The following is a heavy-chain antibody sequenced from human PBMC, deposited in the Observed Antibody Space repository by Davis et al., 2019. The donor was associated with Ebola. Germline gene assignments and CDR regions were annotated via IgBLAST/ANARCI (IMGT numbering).Heavy chain of an antibody. D-gene: IGHD4-11*01. V-gene: IGHV1-2*06. CDR2: INPNSGGT. Sequence: ASVKVSCKASGYTFTSYAMHWVRQAPGQGLEWMGRINPNSGGTNYAQKFQGRVTMTRDTSISTAYMELSRLRSDDTAVYYCARETVTFNWFDPWGQGTLVTVSS. J-gene: IGHJ5*02. CDR3: ARETVTFNWFDP. CDR1: GYTFTSYA.